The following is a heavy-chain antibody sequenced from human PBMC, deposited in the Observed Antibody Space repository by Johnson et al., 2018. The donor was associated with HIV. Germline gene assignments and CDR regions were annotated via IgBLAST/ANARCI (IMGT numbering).Heavy chain of an antibody. D-gene: IGHD6-6*01. CDR2: ISYDGSNK. Sequence: QMLLVESGGGVVQPGRSLRLSCAASGFTFSSYAMHWVRQAPGKGLEWVAVISYDGSNKYYADSVKGRFTISRDNSKNTLYLQMNSLRAEDTAVYYCANSYSSSSGKNDYAFDIWGQGTMVTVSS. CDR1: GFTFSSYA. J-gene: IGHJ3*02. CDR3: ANSYSSSSGKNDYAFDI. V-gene: IGHV3-30*04.